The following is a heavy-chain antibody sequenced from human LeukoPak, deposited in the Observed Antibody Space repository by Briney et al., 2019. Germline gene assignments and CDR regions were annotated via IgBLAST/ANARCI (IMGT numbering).Heavy chain of an antibody. CDR2: IIPIIGTA. CDR1: GGTFSSYA. V-gene: IGHV1-69*13. CDR3: ASPPPGYSGYDFNH. J-gene: IGHJ5*02. Sequence: ASVKVSCKVSGGTFSSYAISWVRQAPGQGLEWMGGIIPIIGTANYAQKFQGRVTITADESTSTAYMGLSSLRSEDTAVYYCASPPPGYSGYDFNHWGQGTLVTVSS. D-gene: IGHD5-12*01.